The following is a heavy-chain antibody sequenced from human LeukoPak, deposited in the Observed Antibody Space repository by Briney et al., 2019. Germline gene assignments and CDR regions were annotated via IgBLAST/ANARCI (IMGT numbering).Heavy chain of an antibody. V-gene: IGHV4-30-4*08. J-gene: IGHJ5*02. D-gene: IGHD3-3*01. Sequence: SETLSLTCTVSGGSISSGDYYWSWIRQPPGKGLEWIGYIYYSGSTYYNPSLKSRVTISVDTSKNQFSLKLSSVTVADTAVYYCARAAPDYDFWSGYTSDWFDPWGQGTLVTVSS. CDR1: GGSISSGDYY. CDR3: ARAAPDYDFWSGYTSDWFDP. CDR2: IYYSGST.